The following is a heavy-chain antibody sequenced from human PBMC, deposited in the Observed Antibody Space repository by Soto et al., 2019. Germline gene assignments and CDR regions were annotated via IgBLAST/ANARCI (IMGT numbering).Heavy chain of an antibody. CDR3: ARGSWYXILTGRPYYYYYYGMDV. V-gene: IGHV4-59*01. D-gene: IGHD3-9*01. J-gene: IGHJ6*02. Sequence: SETLSLTCSVSGGSISSYYWSWIRQPPGKGLEWIGYIYYSGSTNYNPSLKSRVTISVDTSKNQFSLKLSSVTAADTAVYYCARGSWYXILTGRPYYYYYYGMDVWGQGTTVTVSS. CDR1: GGSISSYY. CDR2: IYYSGST.